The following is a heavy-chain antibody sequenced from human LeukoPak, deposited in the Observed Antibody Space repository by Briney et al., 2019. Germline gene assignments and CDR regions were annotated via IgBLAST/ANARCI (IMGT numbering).Heavy chain of an antibody. J-gene: IGHJ6*03. CDR3: ARDQLSNYYYYYYMDV. CDR1: GYTFTSYY. V-gene: IGHV1-2*02. Sequence: GASVKVSCKASGYTFTSYYMHWVRQAPGQGLEWMGWINPNSGGTNYAQKFQGRVTMTRDTSISTAYMELSRLRSDDTAVYYCARDQLSNYYYYYYMDVWGKGTTVTISS. D-gene: IGHD5-18*01. CDR2: INPNSGGT.